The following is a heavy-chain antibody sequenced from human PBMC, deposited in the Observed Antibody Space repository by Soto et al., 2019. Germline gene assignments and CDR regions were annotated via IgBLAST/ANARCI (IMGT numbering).Heavy chain of an antibody. J-gene: IGHJ3*02. Sequence: LSLTCSVSGGSLRSCGYHWRWMRQHPGKGREWIGNIYYTCSAFYTPSLKSRVTFSVDTSKNQVSLKLSSVTAPYTAVYYCARLQVNGGAFDIWGQGTMVTVSS. V-gene: IGHV4-31*03. CDR1: GGSLRSCGYH. CDR2: IYYTCSA. CDR3: ARLQVNGGAFDI. D-gene: IGHD2-8*01.